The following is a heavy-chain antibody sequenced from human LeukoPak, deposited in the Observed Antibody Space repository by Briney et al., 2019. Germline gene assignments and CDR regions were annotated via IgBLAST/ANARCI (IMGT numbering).Heavy chain of an antibody. V-gene: IGHV3-21*05. Sequence: GGSLRLSCAASGFTFSIYSMNWVRQAPGKGLEWVSYISTSGTDRYYTGSVRGRFTISRDNAKDSLFLQMNSLRAEDTAVYYCARDSLTTATLGDAFDIWGQGTMVTVSS. CDR1: GFTFSIYS. CDR2: ISTSGTDR. D-gene: IGHD4-17*01. J-gene: IGHJ3*02. CDR3: ARDSLTTATLGDAFDI.